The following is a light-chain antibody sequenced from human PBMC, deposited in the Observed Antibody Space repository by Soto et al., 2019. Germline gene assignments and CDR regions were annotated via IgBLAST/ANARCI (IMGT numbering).Light chain of an antibody. CDR1: QNIYTW. J-gene: IGKJ5*01. Sequence: DVQMTQSPSTLSASVGDRVTITCRASQNIYTWLAWYQQKPGIAPKLLIHKASTLQSGVPSRFSGSGSGTDFTLTISSLQPEDFATYYCRQLNSYPHTFGQGTRLEIK. CDR2: KAS. CDR3: RQLNSYPHT. V-gene: IGKV1-5*03.